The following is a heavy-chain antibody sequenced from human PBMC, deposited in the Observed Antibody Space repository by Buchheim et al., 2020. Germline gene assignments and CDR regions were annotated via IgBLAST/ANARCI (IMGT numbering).Heavy chain of an antibody. Sequence: QVQLGESGGGVVQPGRSLRLSCGACGFTFSSYGMHWVRQDPGKGLEWVAVIWYDGSNKYYADSVKGRFTISRYNSKNALYLQMNSLRAEDTAVYYCARSMVRGPSRLHYYGMDVWGQGTT. CDR2: IWYDGSNK. J-gene: IGHJ6*02. V-gene: IGHV3-33*01. CDR3: ARSMVRGPSRLHYYGMDV. D-gene: IGHD3-10*01. CDR1: GFTFSSYG.